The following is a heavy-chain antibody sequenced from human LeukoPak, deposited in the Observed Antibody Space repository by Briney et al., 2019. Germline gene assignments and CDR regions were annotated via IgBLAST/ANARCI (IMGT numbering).Heavy chain of an antibody. V-gene: IGHV3-21*01. CDR2: ISSSSSYI. Sequence: PGGSLRLSCAASGFTFSSYSMTWVRQAPGKGLEWVSSISSSSSYIHYADSVKGRFTISRDNAKNSLYLQMNSLRAEDTAVYYCARGLAAAGYYYYGMDVWGQGTTVTVSS. J-gene: IGHJ6*02. CDR3: ARGLAAAGYYYYGMDV. CDR1: GFTFSSYS. D-gene: IGHD6-13*01.